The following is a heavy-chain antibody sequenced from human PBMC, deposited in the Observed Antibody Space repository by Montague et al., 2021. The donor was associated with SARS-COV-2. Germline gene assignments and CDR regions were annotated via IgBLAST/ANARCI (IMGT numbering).Heavy chain of an antibody. D-gene: IGHD3-22*01. CDR1: GGSISSYY. V-gene: IGHV4-59*01. CDR3: AREWVSYYDSSGYGAAFDI. CDR2: IYYSGST. J-gene: IGHJ3*02. Sequence: SETLSLTRTVSGGSISSYYWSWIRQPPGKGLEWIGYIYYSGSTNYNPSLKSRVTISVDTSKNQFSLKLSPVTAADTAVYYCAREWVSYYDSSGYGAAFDIWGQGTMVTVSS.